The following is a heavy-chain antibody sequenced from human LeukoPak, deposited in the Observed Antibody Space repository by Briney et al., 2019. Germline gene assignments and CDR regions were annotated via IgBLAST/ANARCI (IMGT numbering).Heavy chain of an antibody. CDR2: ISGRGSSP. CDR3: AKDSGPWGYCTTTSCYFAY. D-gene: IGHD2-2*01. CDR1: GFTFSSFA. Sequence: GGSLTLSCAASGFTFSSFAMSWVLHAPGKGLDWVSAISGRGSSPSYEDSVKGRFTTTTDHSKSTLYLQLNSLRAGDTAVYYCAKDSGPWGYCTTTSCYFAYWGQGALVTVSS. V-gene: IGHV3-23*01. J-gene: IGHJ4*02.